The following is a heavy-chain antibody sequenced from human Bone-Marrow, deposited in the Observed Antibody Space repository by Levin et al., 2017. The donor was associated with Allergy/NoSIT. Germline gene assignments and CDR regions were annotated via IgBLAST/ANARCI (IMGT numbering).Heavy chain of an antibody. CDR3: ARGGQGFDY. J-gene: IGHJ4*02. V-gene: IGHV1-46*01. CDR1: GYTFTSYY. Sequence: GESLKISCKASGYTFTSYYIHWVRQAPGQGLEWMGIINPGGGSTTYAQKFQGRVTMTRDTSTSTVYMELSSLRSEDTAVYYCARGGQGFDYWGQGTLVPVSS. CDR2: INPGGGST.